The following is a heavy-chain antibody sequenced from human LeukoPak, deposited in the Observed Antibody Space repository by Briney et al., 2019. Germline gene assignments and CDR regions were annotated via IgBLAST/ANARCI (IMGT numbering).Heavy chain of an antibody. CDR1: GFTVSSYY. Sequence: GGSLRLSCAASGFTVSSYYMSWARQAPGKGLEWVSVIYSGGNTYYADSVKGRFTISRDNSKNTLYLQMNSLRAEDTAVYYCVRGNYGSESYYYDYWGQGTLVTVSS. D-gene: IGHD3-10*01. CDR3: VRGNYGSESYYYDY. J-gene: IGHJ4*02. CDR2: IYSGGNT. V-gene: IGHV3-53*01.